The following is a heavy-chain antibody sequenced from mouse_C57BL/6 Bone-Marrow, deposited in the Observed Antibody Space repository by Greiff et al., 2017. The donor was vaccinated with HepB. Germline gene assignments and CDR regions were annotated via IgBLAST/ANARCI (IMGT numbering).Heavy chain of an antibody. D-gene: IGHD1-1*01. V-gene: IGHV5-12*01. CDR1: GFTFSDYY. J-gene: IGHJ3*01. CDR3: ASPNYYGSSRLAY. Sequence: EVQLVESGGGLVQPGGSLKLSCAASGFTFSDYYMYWVRQTPEKRLEWVAYISNGGGSTYYPDTVKGRFTISRDNAKNTLYLQMSRLKSEDTAMYYCASPNYYGSSRLAYWGQGTLVTVSA. CDR2: ISNGGGST.